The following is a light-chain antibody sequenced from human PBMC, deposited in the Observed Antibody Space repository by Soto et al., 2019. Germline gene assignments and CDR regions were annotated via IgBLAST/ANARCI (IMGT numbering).Light chain of an antibody. Sequence: QSALTQPASVSGSPGQSITISCTGTINDVGGYDYVSWYQQHPGKAPKLMIYDVSNRPSGVSNRFSGSKSGNTASLTISGLQADDEADYYCSSYTTSSTYVFGTGTKVPVL. V-gene: IGLV2-14*01. CDR2: DVS. CDR1: INDVGGYDY. CDR3: SSYTTSSTYV. J-gene: IGLJ1*01.